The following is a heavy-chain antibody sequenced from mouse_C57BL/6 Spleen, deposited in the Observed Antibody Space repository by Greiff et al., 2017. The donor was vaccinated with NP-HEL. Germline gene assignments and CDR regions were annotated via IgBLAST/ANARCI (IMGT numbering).Heavy chain of an antibody. CDR1: GFTFSDYG. D-gene: IGHD2-1*01. Sequence: EVQGVESGGGLVKPGGSLKLSCAASGFTFSDYGMHWVRQAPEKGLEWVAYISSGSSTIYYADTVKGRFTISRDNAKNTLFLQMTSLRSEDTAMYYCARQGIYYGNYGWYFDVWGTGTTVTVSS. V-gene: IGHV5-17*01. CDR3: ARQGIYYGNYGWYFDV. CDR2: ISSGSSTI. J-gene: IGHJ1*03.